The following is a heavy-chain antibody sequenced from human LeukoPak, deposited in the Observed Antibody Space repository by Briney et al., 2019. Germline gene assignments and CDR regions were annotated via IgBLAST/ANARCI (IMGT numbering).Heavy chain of an antibody. CDR1: GFTFDDYA. Sequence: PGRSLRLSCAASGFTFDDYAMHWVRQAPGKGLEWVSGISWNSGSLGYADSVKGRFTISRDNAKNSLYLQMNSLRAEGTAVYYCARILRALAYDSSAYYDREDYWGQGTLVTVSS. V-gene: IGHV3-9*01. J-gene: IGHJ4*02. D-gene: IGHD3-22*01. CDR2: ISWNSGSL. CDR3: ARILRALAYDSSAYYDREDY.